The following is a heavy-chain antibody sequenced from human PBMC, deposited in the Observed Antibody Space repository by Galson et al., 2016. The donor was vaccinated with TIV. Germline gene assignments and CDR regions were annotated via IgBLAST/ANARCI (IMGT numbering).Heavy chain of an antibody. Sequence: PALVKPTQTLTLTCTFSGFSLSTTKVGVAWVRQPPGEALEWLALIYWDDDKRYSPSLRSRLAISKDTSKNQVGLIMTKMDPVDTATYYCTHLPNMFYYGMAVWGQGTTVTVSS. V-gene: IGHV2-5*02. D-gene: IGHD3-10*02. J-gene: IGHJ6*02. CDR1: GFSLSTTKVG. CDR2: IYWDDDK. CDR3: THLPNMFYYGMAV.